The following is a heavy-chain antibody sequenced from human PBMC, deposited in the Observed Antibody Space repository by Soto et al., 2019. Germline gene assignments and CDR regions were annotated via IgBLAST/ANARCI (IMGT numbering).Heavy chain of an antibody. CDR1: GXTFTSYY. J-gene: IGHJ3*02. Sequence: ASVKVSCKASGXTFTSYYMHWVRQAPGQGLEWMGIINPSGGSTSYAQKFQGRVTMTRDTSTSTVYMELSSLGSEDTAVYYCARGSGLLNDAFDIWGQGTMVTVSS. D-gene: IGHD3-10*01. V-gene: IGHV1-46*03. CDR2: INPSGGST. CDR3: ARGSGLLNDAFDI.